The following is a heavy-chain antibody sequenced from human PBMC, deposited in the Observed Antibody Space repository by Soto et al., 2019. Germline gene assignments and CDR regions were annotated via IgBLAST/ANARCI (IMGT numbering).Heavy chain of an antibody. CDR2: IKSKTDGGTT. J-gene: IGHJ6*02. D-gene: IGHD5-18*01. CDR3: TTGGYSYEDYYYYGMDV. V-gene: IGHV3-15*07. CDR1: GFTFSNAW. Sequence: EVQLVESGGGLVKPGGSLRLSCAASGFTFSNAWMNWVRQAPGKGLEWVGRIKSKTDGGTTDYAAPVKGRFTISRDDSKNTLYLQMNSLKTEDTAVYYCTTGGYSYEDYYYYGMDVWGQGTTVTVSS.